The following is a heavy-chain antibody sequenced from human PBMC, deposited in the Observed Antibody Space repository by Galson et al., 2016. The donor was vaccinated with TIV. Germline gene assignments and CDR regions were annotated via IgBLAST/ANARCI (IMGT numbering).Heavy chain of an antibody. Sequence: ASGGKFSSYVISWVRQAPGPGLEWMGRIIPIFGTTKYAQKFQGRVTITADESTDTAYVELNSLTSEDTAVYYCARATNYYDNWFDPWGQGTLVTVSS. V-gene: IGHV1-69*15. D-gene: IGHD3-10*01. J-gene: IGHJ5*02. CDR1: GGKFSSYV. CDR3: ARATNYYDNWFDP. CDR2: IIPIFGTT.